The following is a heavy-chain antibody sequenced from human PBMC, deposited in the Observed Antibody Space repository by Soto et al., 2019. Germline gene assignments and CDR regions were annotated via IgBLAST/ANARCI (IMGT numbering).Heavy chain of an antibody. D-gene: IGHD3-10*02. CDR1: GFTFSTFG. CDR2: ISYDGTIK. Sequence: GGSLRLSCAASGFTFSTFGMHWVRQAPGKGLEWVAVISYDGTIKYYADSVKGRFTISRDNSKNTLYLQMNSLRAEDTAVYYCAKGHVLIRDQYYYGLDVWGQGTTVTVSS. CDR3: AKGHVLIRDQYYYGLDV. J-gene: IGHJ6*02. V-gene: IGHV3-30*18.